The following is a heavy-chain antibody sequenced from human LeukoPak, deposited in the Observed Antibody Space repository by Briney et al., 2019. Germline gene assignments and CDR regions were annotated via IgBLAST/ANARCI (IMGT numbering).Heavy chain of an antibody. CDR3: ARPLQGIVGATGFDY. CDR1: EYSFATYW. J-gene: IGHJ4*02. V-gene: IGHV5-51*01. CDR2: IYPSDPDT. D-gene: IGHD1-26*01. Sequence: GESLKTSCQGSEYSFATYWIAWLRQMPGKGLEWMGIIYPSDPDTRYSPSFQGQVTISADKSIKTAYLQWSSLKASDTAMYYCARPLQGIVGATGFDYWGQGTLVTVSS.